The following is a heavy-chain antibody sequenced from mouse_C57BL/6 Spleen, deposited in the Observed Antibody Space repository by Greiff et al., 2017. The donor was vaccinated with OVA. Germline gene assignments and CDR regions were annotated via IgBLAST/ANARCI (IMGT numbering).Heavy chain of an antibody. CDR2: IDPSDSYT. J-gene: IGHJ1*03. CDR1: GYTFTSYW. V-gene: IGHV1-69*01. D-gene: IGHD2-1*01. CDR3: ARNGNYVRYFDV. Sequence: QVQLQQPGAELVMPGASVKLSCKASGYTFTSYWMHWVKQRPGQGLEWIGEIDPSDSYTNYNQKFKGKSTLTVDKSSSTAYMQLSSLTSEDSAVYYCARNGNYVRYFDVWGTGTTVTVSS.